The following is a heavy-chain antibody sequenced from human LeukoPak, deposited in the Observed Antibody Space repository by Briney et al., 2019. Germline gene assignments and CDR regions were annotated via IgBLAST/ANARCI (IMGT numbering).Heavy chain of an antibody. CDR1: GLTFSDYY. V-gene: IGHV3-11*01. Sequence: GGSLRLSCAASGLTFSDYYMSWIRQAPGKGLEWVSYISSSGSTIYYADSVKGRFTISRVNAKNSLYLQMNSLRAEDTAVYYCAGAYGSGSYYNAVGFDYWGQGTLVTVSS. CDR3: AGAYGSGSYYNAVGFDY. D-gene: IGHD3-10*01. J-gene: IGHJ4*02. CDR2: ISSSGSTI.